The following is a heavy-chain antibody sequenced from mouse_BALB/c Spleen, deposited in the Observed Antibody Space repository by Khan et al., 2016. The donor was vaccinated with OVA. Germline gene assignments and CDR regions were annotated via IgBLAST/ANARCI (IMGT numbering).Heavy chain of an antibody. CDR2: ILPGSGSN. Sequence: QVQLKQSGAELMKPGASVKISCKATGYTFSSYWIEWVKQRPGHGLEWIGEILPGSGSNNYNEKFKGKATFTADTSSNTAYMQLSSLTSEASAVYYCARGNYYGSSSWFSYWGQGTLVTVS. CDR3: ARGNYYGSSSWFSY. D-gene: IGHD1-1*01. J-gene: IGHJ3*01. CDR1: GYTFSSYW. V-gene: IGHV1-9*01.